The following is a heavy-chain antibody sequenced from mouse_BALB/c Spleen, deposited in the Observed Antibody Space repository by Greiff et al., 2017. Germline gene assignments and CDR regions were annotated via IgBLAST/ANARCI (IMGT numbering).Heavy chain of an antibody. CDR2: ISSGSSTI. Sequence: EVQLVESGGGLVQPGGSRKLSCAASGFTFSSFGMHWVRQAPEKGLEWVAYISSGSSTIYYADTVKGRFTISRDNPKNTLFLQMTSLRSEDTAMYYCARSGGYYGFDYWGQGTTLTVSS. V-gene: IGHV5-17*02. CDR3: ARSGGYYGFDY. D-gene: IGHD2-3*01. J-gene: IGHJ2*01. CDR1: GFTFSSFG.